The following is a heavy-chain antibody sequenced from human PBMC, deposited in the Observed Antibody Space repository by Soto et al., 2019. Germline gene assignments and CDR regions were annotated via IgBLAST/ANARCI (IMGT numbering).Heavy chain of an antibody. CDR1: GGTFSSYA. V-gene: IGHV1-69*01. J-gene: IGHJ6*02. CDR3: ARPISTSTSPGNPYSGMDV. CDR2: IIPIFDTT. Sequence: QVQLVQSGAEVKKPGSSVKVSCKVSGGTFSSYAISWVRQAPGQGLEWMGGIIPIFDTTNYAQSLQCRVTITADESTSTAYMELDSLRSEDTAIYYCARPISTSTSPGNPYSGMDVWGQGTTVTVSS. D-gene: IGHD1-1*01.